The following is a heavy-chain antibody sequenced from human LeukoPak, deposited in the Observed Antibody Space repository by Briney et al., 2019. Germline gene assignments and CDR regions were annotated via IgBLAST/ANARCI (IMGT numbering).Heavy chain of an antibody. Sequence: PSETLSLTCAVYGGSFSGYYWSWIGQPPGKGLEWIGYIYYSGSTNYNPSLKSRVTISVDTSKNQFSLKLSSVTAADTAVYYCARVKMASRTGFDYWGQGTLVTVSS. J-gene: IGHJ4*02. V-gene: IGHV4-59*01. CDR3: ARVKMASRTGFDY. CDR2: IYYSGST. D-gene: IGHD5-24*01. CDR1: GGSFSGYY.